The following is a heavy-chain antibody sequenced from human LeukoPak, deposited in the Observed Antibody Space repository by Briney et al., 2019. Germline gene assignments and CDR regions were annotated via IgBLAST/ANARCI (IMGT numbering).Heavy chain of an antibody. V-gene: IGHV3-23*01. CDR3: AKDQLTTEYYYGMDV. CDR2: ISGSGGST. D-gene: IGHD3-3*01. Sequence: PGASLRLSCAASGFTFSSYAMSWVRQAPGKGLEWVSAISGSGGSTYYADSVKGRFTISRDNSKNTLYLQMNSLRAEDTAVYYCAKDQLTTEYYYGMDVWGQGTTVTVSS. J-gene: IGHJ6*02. CDR1: GFTFSSYA.